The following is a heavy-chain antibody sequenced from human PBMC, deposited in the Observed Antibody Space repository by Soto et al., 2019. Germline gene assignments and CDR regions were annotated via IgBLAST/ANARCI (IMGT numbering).Heavy chain of an antibody. CDR3: ASVLELHYYYVMDV. D-gene: IGHD1-7*01. CDR2: IIPIFGTA. V-gene: IGHV1-69*13. J-gene: IGHJ6*02. CDR1: GGTFSSYA. Sequence: GASVKVSCKASGGTFSSYAISWVRQAPGQGLEWMGGIIPIFGTANYAQKFQGRVTITADESTSTAYMELSSLRSEDTAVYYCASVLELHYYYVMDVWGQGTTVTVSS.